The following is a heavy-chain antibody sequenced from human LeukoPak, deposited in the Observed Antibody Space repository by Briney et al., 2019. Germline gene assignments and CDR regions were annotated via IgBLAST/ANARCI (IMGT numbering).Heavy chain of an antibody. CDR3: ATHSATGYVFDYFDF. Sequence: GASVKVSCKTSRDTYSDYYIHWVRQAPGQGLEWMGRIKSDDTTYAPKFQGRVAMIKDTSISTAYMELSSLRSDDTAVYYCATHSATGYVFDYFDFWGQGTQVIVSS. J-gene: IGHJ4*02. CDR2: IKSDDT. V-gene: IGHV1-2*02. D-gene: IGHD5-12*01. CDR1: RDTYSDYY.